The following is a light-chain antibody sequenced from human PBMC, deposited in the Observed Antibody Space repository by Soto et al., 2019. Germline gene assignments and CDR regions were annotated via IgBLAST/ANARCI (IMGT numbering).Light chain of an antibody. Sequence: IQMTHSHSTLSASVGDGVTITSRASQSINTWVAWHQQKPGKAPKLLIYYASSLKSGVTSRFSGSGSGTEFTLTISSLQPDDFATYYCQQYNSYPTFGQGTKVDIK. CDR1: QSINTW. CDR2: YAS. CDR3: QQYNSYPT. V-gene: IGKV1-5*01. J-gene: IGKJ1*01.